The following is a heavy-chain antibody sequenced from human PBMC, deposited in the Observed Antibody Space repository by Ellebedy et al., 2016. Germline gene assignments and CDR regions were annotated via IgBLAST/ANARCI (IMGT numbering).Heavy chain of an antibody. J-gene: IGHJ6*02. CDR3: AKSVVAATRDTYYYGMDV. CDR1: GFTFSSYA. CDR2: ISGSGGST. D-gene: IGHD2-15*01. V-gene: IGHV3-23*01. Sequence: GESLKISXAASGFTFSSYAMSWVRQAPGKGLEWVSAISGSGGSTYYADSVKGRFTISRDNSKNTLYLQMNSLRAEDTAVYYCAKSVVAATRDTYYYGMDVWGQGTTVTVSS.